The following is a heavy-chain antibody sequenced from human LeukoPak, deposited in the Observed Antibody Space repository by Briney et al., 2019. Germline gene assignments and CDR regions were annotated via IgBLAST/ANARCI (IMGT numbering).Heavy chain of an antibody. J-gene: IGHJ4*02. D-gene: IGHD2-2*01. CDR2: ISSSSSYI. CDR3: ARFHLGYCSSTSCYDDDY. Sequence: PGGSLRLSCAASGFTFSSYSMNWVRQAPGKGLEWVSSISSSSSYIYYADSVKGRFTISRDNAKNSLYLQMNSLRAEDTAVYYCARFHLGYCSSTSCYDDDYWGQGTLVTVSS. CDR1: GFTFSSYS. V-gene: IGHV3-21*01.